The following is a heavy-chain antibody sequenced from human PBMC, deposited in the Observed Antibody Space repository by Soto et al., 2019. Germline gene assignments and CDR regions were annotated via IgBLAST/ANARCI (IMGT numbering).Heavy chain of an antibody. V-gene: IGHV3-9*01. D-gene: IGHD2-15*01. CDR1: GFTFDDYA. J-gene: IGHJ3*02. CDR2: ISWSSGSI. Sequence: GGSLRLSCAASGFTFDDYAMHWVRQAPGKGLEWVSGISWSSGSIGYADSVKGRFTISRDNAKNSLYLQMNSLRAEDTALYYCAKDLAFRDCSGGSCPSDAFDIWGQGTMVTVSS. CDR3: AKDLAFRDCSGGSCPSDAFDI.